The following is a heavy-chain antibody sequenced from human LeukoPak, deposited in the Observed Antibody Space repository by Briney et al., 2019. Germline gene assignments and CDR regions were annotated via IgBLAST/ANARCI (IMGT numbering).Heavy chain of an antibody. Sequence: GGPLRLSCAASGFTFSSYEMNWDRQAPGKGLEWVSYISSSGSTIYYADSVKGRFTISRDNAKNSLYLQMNSLRAEDTAVYYCARDQVVRGVIILSEHYFDYWGQGTLVTVSS. J-gene: IGHJ4*02. D-gene: IGHD3-10*01. CDR3: ARDQVVRGVIILSEHYFDY. CDR1: GFTFSSYE. V-gene: IGHV3-48*03. CDR2: ISSSGSTI.